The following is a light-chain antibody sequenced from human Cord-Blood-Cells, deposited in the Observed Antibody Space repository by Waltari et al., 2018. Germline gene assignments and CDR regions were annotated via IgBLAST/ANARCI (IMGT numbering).Light chain of an antibody. CDR2: EGS. CDR1: SSDVGSYNL. CDR3: CSYAGSNWV. V-gene: IGLV2-23*01. J-gene: IGLJ3*02. Sequence: QSALTQPASVSGSPGQSITISCTGTSSDVGSYNLVSWYQQHPGKAPKLMIYEGSKRPSGVSNRFSGSKSGNTASMTISGLQAEDEADYCCCSYAGSNWVFGGGTKLTVL.